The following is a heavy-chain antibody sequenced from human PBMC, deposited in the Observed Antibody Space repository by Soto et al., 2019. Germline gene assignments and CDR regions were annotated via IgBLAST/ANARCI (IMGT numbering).Heavy chain of an antibody. CDR3: AREGGESSDGLYYFDS. D-gene: IGHD3-16*01. J-gene: IGHJ4*02. V-gene: IGHV4-30-4*01. Sequence: LSLTCTVSGGSTSSDNYWSRIRQPPGKGLEWIGHIYYSGNTDYNPSLKSRLAISIDTSKNQFSLKLSSVTAADTAVYFCAREGGESSDGLYYFDSWGQGSLVTDSS. CDR2: IYYSGNT. CDR1: GGSTSSDNY.